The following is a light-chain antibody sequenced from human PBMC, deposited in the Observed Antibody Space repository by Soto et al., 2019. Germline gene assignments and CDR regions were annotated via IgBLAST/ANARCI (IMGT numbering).Light chain of an antibody. CDR2: DAS. CDR1: QNVSSAS. CDR3: QQYGGSPPKYT. J-gene: IGKJ2*01. Sequence: EIVLTQSPGTLSLSPGERAALSCRASQNVSSASLAWYQQKPGQAPRLLIYDASSRATDIPDRFSGSGSGTDFTLTISRLEPEDFAVYYCQQYGGSPPKYTFGQGTKLEIK. V-gene: IGKV3-20*01.